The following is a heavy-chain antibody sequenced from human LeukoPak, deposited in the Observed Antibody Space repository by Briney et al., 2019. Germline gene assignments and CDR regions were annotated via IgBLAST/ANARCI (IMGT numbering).Heavy chain of an antibody. V-gene: IGHV3-11*06. CDR2: ISSSSSYT. Sequence: PGGSLRLSCAASGFTFSDYYMSWIRQAPGKGLEWVSYISSSSSYTNYADSVKGRFTISGDNAKNSLYLQMNSLRAEDTAVYYCARGLRGEWGSYYNDAFDIWGQGTMVTVSS. J-gene: IGHJ3*02. CDR3: ARGLRGEWGSYYNDAFDI. D-gene: IGHD3-10*01. CDR1: GFTFSDYY.